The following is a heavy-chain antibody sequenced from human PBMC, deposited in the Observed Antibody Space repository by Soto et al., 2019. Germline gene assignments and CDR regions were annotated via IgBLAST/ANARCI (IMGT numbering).Heavy chain of an antibody. CDR2: IYYSGST. CDR1: GGSISSSSYY. J-gene: IGHJ4*02. V-gene: IGHV4-39*01. CDR3: ARHVYDSSGYCPY. Sequence: SETLSLTCTVSGGSISSSSYYWGWIRQPPGKGLEWIGSIYYSGSTYYNPSLKSRVTISVDTSKNQFSLKLSSVTAADTAVYYCARHVYDSSGYCPYWGQGTLVTVSS. D-gene: IGHD3-22*01.